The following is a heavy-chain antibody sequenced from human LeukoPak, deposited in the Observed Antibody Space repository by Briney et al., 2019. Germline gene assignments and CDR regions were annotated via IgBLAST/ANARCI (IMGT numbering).Heavy chain of an antibody. CDR1: GGSISSYC. J-gene: IGHJ3*02. V-gene: IGHV4-59*01. D-gene: IGHD3-22*01. Sequence: SETLSLTCTVSGGSISSYCWSWIRQPPGKGLEWIGYIYYSGSTNYNPSLKSRVTISVDTSKNQFSLKLSPVTAADTAVYYCARLRGYSSGYYDAFDIWGQGTMVTVSS. CDR3: ARLRGYSSGYYDAFDI. CDR2: IYYSGST.